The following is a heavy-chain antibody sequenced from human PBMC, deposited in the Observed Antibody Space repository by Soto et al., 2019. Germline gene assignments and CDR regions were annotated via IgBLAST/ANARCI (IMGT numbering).Heavy chain of an antibody. V-gene: IGHV3-23*01. D-gene: IGHD2-21*02. CDR2: ISGSGGST. Sequence: SLRLSCAASVFTFSSYAMSWVRQAPGKGLEWVSAISGSGGSTYYADSVKGRFTISRDNAKNTLYLQMNSLRAEDTAVYYCAKGGDEYYYSGMDVWGQGTTVTV. J-gene: IGHJ6*02. CDR3: AKGGDEYYYSGMDV. CDR1: VFTFSSYA.